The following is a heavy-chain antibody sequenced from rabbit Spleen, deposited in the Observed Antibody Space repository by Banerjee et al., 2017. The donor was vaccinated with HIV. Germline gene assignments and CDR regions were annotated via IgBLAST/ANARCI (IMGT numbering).Heavy chain of an antibody. CDR1: GFDFSRTG. CDR2: IDLLFGTT. V-gene: IGHV1S47*01. D-gene: IGHD3-1*01. Sequence: QEQLKESGGGLVQPGGSLKLSCKASGFDFSRTGVSWVRQVPGKGLEWIGYIDLLFGTTYYANWVNGRLTISSHNAQNTVYLQLHSLTAADTATYFCVRDTWHFKLWGQGTLVTVS. J-gene: IGHJ4*01. CDR3: VRDTWHFKL.